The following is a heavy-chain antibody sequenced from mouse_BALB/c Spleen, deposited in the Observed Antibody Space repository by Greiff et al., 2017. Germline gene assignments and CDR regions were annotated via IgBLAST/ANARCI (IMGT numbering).Heavy chain of an antibody. Sequence: DVMLVESGGGLVQPGGSRKLSCAASGFTFSSFGMHWVRQAPEKGLEWVAYISSGSSTIYYADTVKGRFTISRDNPKNTLFLQMTSLRSEDTAMYYCARGGGTRAMDYWGQGTSVTVSS. CDR1: GFTFSSFG. V-gene: IGHV5-17*02. CDR2: ISSGSSTI. CDR3: ARGGGTRAMDY. J-gene: IGHJ4*01. D-gene: IGHD3-3*01.